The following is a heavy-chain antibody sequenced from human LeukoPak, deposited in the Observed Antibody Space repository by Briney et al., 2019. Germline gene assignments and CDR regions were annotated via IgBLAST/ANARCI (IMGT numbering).Heavy chain of an antibody. CDR1: GGSISSSSYY. CDR3: SVYCSSTSCQDAFDI. D-gene: IGHD2-2*01. J-gene: IGHJ3*02. CDR2: IYYSGST. Sequence: PSETLSLTCTVPGGSISSSSYYWGWIRQPPGKWLEWLGSIYYSGSTYYNPSLKSRVTISVDTSKNQFSLKLSSVTAADTAVYYCSVYCSSTSCQDAFDIWGQGTMVTVSS. V-gene: IGHV4-39*01.